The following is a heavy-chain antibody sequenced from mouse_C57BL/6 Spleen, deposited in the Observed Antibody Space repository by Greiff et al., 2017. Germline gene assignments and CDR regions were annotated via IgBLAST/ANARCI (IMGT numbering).Heavy chain of an antibody. CDR3: ARSDDYDEKYFDV. D-gene: IGHD2-4*01. CDR1: RYTFTDYY. J-gene: IGHJ1*03. Sequence: EVQLQQSGPVLVKPGASVKMSCKASRYTFTDYYMNWVKQSHGKSLEWIGVINPYNGGTSYNQKFKGKATLTVDKSSSTAYMELNSLTSEDSAVYYCARSDDYDEKYFDVWGTGTTVTVSS. V-gene: IGHV1-19*01. CDR2: INPYNGGT.